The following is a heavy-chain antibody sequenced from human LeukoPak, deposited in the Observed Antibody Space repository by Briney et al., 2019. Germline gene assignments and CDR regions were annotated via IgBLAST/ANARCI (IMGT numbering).Heavy chain of an antibody. CDR3: AKDSGNRDNWFDP. CDR1: GFTFSNAW. CDR2: IYSGGST. D-gene: IGHD1-14*01. J-gene: IGHJ5*02. V-gene: IGHV3-53*01. Sequence: GGSLRLSCATSGFTFSNAWMSWVRQAPGKGLERVSVIYSGGSTYYADSVKGRFTISRDNSKNTLYLQMNSLRAEDTAVYYCAKDSGNRDNWFDPWGQGTLVTVSS.